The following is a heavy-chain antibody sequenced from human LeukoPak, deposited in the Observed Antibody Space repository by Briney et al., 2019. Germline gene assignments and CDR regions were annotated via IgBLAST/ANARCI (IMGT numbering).Heavy chain of an antibody. Sequence: SETPSLTRGVNGGSLSGFYWGWVRPPPGEGAGWIGEINHIGSTNYNPSLKSRVTISVDTSKNQFSLKLSSVTAADTAVYYCARGDGDYDYFDYWGQGTLVTVSS. CDR1: GGSLSGFY. J-gene: IGHJ4*02. V-gene: IGHV4-34*01. D-gene: IGHD4-17*01. CDR3: ARGDGDYDYFDY. CDR2: INHIGST.